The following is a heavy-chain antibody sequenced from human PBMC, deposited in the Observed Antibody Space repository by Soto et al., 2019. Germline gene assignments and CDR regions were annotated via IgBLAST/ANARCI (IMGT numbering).Heavy chain of an antibody. J-gene: IGHJ5*02. V-gene: IGHV1-18*01. CDR2: ISAYNGNT. D-gene: IGHD2-15*01. CDR1: GYTFTSYG. CDR3: ARTYCSGGSCYSGGDWFDP. Sequence: QVQLVQSGAEVKKPGASVQVSCKASGYTFTSYGISWVRQAPGQGLEWMGWISAYNGNTNYAQKLQGRVTMTTDTSTSTAYMELRSLRSDDTAVYYCARTYCSGGSCYSGGDWFDPWGQGTLVTVSS.